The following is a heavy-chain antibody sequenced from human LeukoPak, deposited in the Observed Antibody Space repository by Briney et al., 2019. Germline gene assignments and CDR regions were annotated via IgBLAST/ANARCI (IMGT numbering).Heavy chain of an antibody. D-gene: IGHD1-26*01. Sequence: GGSLRLSCGASGFTFSSHGMHWVRQAPGKGLEWVAFIRYDGSNKYYADSVKGRFTISRDNSKNTLYLQMNSLRAEDTAVYYCAKDRSGSYSQGLDYWGQGTLVTVSS. V-gene: IGHV3-30*02. J-gene: IGHJ4*02. CDR2: IRYDGSNK. CDR3: AKDRSGSYSQGLDY. CDR1: GFTFSSHG.